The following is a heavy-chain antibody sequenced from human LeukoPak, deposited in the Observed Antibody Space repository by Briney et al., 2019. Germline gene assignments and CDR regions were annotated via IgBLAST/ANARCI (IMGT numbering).Heavy chain of an antibody. D-gene: IGHD6-6*01. Sequence: GGSLRLSCAASGFTVSSNYMSWVRQAPGKGLEWVSVIYSGGSTYYADSVKGRFTISRDNSKNTLYLQMNSLRAEDTAVYYCASKGVGAARPYYYYYYMDVWGKGTTVTVSS. CDR2: IYSGGST. CDR1: GFTVSSNY. CDR3: ASKGVGAARPYYYYYYMDV. J-gene: IGHJ6*03. V-gene: IGHV3-66*01.